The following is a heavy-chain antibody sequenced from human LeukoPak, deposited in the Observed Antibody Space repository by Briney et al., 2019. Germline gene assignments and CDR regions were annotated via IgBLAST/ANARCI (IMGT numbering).Heavy chain of an antibody. V-gene: IGHV1-3*01. D-gene: IGHD6-13*01. Sequence: ASVKVSCKASGYTFTSYAMHWVRQAPGQRLEWMGWINAGNGNTKYSQKFQGRVTITRDTSISTAYMELSRLRSDDTAVYYCARVTGIAAPFDYWGQGTLVTVSS. CDR1: GYTFTSYA. CDR2: INAGNGNT. CDR3: ARVTGIAAPFDY. J-gene: IGHJ4*02.